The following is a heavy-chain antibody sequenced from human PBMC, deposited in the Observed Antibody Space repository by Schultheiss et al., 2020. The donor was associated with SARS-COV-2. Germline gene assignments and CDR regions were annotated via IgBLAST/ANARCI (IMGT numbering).Heavy chain of an antibody. Sequence: GGSLRLSCAASGFTFSSYAMHWVRQAPGKGLEWVAVISYDGSNKYYADSVKGRFTISRDNSKNTLYLQMNSLRAEDTAVYYCARDLPCYRFPNSYYYYGMDVWGQGTTVTVSS. CDR3: ARDLPCYRFPNSYYYYGMDV. CDR1: GFTFSSYA. CDR2: ISYDGSNK. D-gene: IGHD2-15*01. J-gene: IGHJ6*02. V-gene: IGHV3-30*01.